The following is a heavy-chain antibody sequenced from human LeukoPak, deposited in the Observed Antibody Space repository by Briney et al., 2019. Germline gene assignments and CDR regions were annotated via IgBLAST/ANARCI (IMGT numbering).Heavy chain of an antibody. Sequence: GESLKISCKGSGHSFTSYWIGWVRQMPGKGLEWMGIIYPGDSDTRYSPSFQGQVTISADKSISTAYLQWSSLKASDTAMYYCARFNCSSTSCFDAFDIWGQGTMVTVSS. J-gene: IGHJ3*02. CDR1: GHSFTSYW. CDR2: IYPGDSDT. V-gene: IGHV5-51*01. D-gene: IGHD2-2*01. CDR3: ARFNCSSTSCFDAFDI.